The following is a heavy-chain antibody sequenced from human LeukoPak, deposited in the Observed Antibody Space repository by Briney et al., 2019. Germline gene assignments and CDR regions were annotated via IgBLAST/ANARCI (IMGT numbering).Heavy chain of an antibody. D-gene: IGHD4-23*01. J-gene: IGHJ4*02. Sequence: SETLSLTCTVSGGSISSYYWSWIRQPPGKGLEWIGYIYYSGSTNYNPSLKSRVTISVDTSKNQFSLKLSSVTAADTAVYYCARSTVVTFDYWGQGTVVTVSS. V-gene: IGHV4-59*08. CDR2: IYYSGST. CDR1: GGSISSYY. CDR3: ARSTVVTFDY.